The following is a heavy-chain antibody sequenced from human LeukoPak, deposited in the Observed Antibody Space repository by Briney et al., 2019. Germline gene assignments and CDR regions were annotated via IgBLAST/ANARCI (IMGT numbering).Heavy chain of an antibody. D-gene: IGHD3-16*02. CDR1: GFTFSSDG. CDR3: ATASRLSYDTFDI. Sequence: GGSLRLSCAASGFTFSSDGMHWVRQALCKGLEWVAVISYDGSHKYYADFVKGRFTISRDNSKNTLYLQMNSLRAEDTAVYYCATASRLSYDTFDIWGQGTVVTVSS. J-gene: IGHJ3*02. CDR2: ISYDGSHK. V-gene: IGHV3-30*03.